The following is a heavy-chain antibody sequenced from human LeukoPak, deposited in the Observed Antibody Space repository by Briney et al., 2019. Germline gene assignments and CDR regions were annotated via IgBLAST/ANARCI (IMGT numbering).Heavy chain of an antibody. D-gene: IGHD1-7*01. V-gene: IGHV3-21*01. Sequence: GGSLRLSCAASGFTFSTYSMNWVRQAPGKGLEWVSFISTSSSYIYYADSVKGRFTISRDNARNSLYLQMNSLRAEDTAVYYCARDPGTTQTLHDAFDIWGQGTMVTVSS. CDR1: GFTFSTYS. CDR2: ISTSSSYI. J-gene: IGHJ3*02. CDR3: ARDPGTTQTLHDAFDI.